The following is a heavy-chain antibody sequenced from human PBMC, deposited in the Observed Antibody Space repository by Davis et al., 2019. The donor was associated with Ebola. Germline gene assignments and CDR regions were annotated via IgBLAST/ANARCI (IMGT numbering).Heavy chain of an antibody. CDR1: GYTFTSYA. V-gene: IGHV1-3*01. D-gene: IGHD2-8*01. CDR3: ASAPLIVPPFGWFDP. J-gene: IGHJ5*02. Sequence: MPGGSLRLSCKASGYTFTSYAMHWVRQAPGQRLEWMGWINAGNGNTKYSQKFQGRVTITRDTSASTAYMELSSLRSEDTAVYYCASAPLIVPPFGWFDPWGQGTLVTVSS. CDR2: INAGNGNT.